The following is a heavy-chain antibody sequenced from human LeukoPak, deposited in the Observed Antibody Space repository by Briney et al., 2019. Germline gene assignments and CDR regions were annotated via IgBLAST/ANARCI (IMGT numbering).Heavy chain of an antibody. CDR1: GFTFSSYA. D-gene: IGHD1-14*01. Sequence: AGGSLRLSCAASGFTFSSYAMSWVRQAPGKGLEWVSAISASGGSTYYADSVKGRFTISRDNSKNTLYLQMNSLRAEDTAVYYCAKGMSPLPDSFDYWGQGTLVTVSS. V-gene: IGHV3-23*01. CDR3: AKGMSPLPDSFDY. J-gene: IGHJ4*02. CDR2: ISASGGST.